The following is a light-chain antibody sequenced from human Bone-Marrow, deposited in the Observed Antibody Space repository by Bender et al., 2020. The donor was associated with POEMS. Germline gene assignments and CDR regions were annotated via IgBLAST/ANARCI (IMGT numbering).Light chain of an antibody. Sequence: QSVLTQPPSASGTPGQRVTISCSGSSSNIGTNPVNWYQQLPGTAPKLLISANTNRPSGVPDQFSASKSGNSASLAIAGLQAEDEADYYCQSYDITLRSSLFGGGTKVTVL. J-gene: IGLJ2*01. V-gene: IGLV1-44*01. CDR1: SSNIGTNP. CDR2: ANT. CDR3: QSYDITLRSSL.